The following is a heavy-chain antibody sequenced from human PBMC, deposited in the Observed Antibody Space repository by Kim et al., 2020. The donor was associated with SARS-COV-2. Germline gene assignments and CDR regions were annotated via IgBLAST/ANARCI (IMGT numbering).Heavy chain of an antibody. D-gene: IGHD3-22*01. CDR2: ISSSGSTI. Sequence: GGSLRLSCAASGFTFSSYEMNWVRQAPGKGLEWVSYISSSGSTIYYADSVKGRFTISRDNAKNSLYLQMNSLRAEDTAVYYCAREGYYYDSSGYYLDYWGQGTLVTVSS. V-gene: IGHV3-48*03. CDR1: GFTFSSYE. J-gene: IGHJ4*02. CDR3: AREGYYYDSSGYYLDY.